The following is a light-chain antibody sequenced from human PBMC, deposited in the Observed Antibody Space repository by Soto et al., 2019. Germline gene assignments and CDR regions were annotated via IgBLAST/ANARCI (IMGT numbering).Light chain of an antibody. J-gene: IGKJ2*01. Sequence: DIPMTQSPSTLSASVGDRVTITCRASQSISSWLAWYQQKPGKAPMLLIYKASSLKSGVPSRFSGSGSGTEFTLTISSLQPDDFATYYCQHRDTFGQGTKLEIK. CDR3: QHRDT. CDR1: QSISSW. CDR2: KAS. V-gene: IGKV1-5*03.